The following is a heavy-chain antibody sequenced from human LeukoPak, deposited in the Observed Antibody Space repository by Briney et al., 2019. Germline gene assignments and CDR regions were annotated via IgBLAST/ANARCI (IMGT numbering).Heavy chain of an antibody. D-gene: IGHD6-19*01. CDR3: VRDYSSGWPMTYYNPYIDL. Sequence: PSETLSLTCTVYGGSVSSYYWSWIRQPAGKRLEWIGRVFVTGGPNYNPSLKSRATISLDASKNQLALRLSSVTAADTAVYYCVRDYSSGWPMTYYNPYIDLWGKGTTVTVS. CDR2: VFVTGGP. CDR1: GGSVSSYY. J-gene: IGHJ6*03. V-gene: IGHV4-4*07.